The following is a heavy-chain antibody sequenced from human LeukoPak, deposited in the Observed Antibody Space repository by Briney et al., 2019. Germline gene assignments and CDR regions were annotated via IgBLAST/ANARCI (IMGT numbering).Heavy chain of an antibody. J-gene: IGHJ4*02. V-gene: IGHV3-23*01. Sequence: GGSLRLSCAASGFTFSTYAMSWVRQTPDRGLEWVSTVGGSGDTTYYADSVKGRFTISRDNSKNTLYLQMNSLRAEDTAVYYCATDPVESDYYDSSGYGFDYWGQGTLVTVSS. CDR3: ATDPVESDYYDSSGYGFDY. CDR1: GFTFSTYA. CDR2: VGGSGDTT. D-gene: IGHD3-22*01.